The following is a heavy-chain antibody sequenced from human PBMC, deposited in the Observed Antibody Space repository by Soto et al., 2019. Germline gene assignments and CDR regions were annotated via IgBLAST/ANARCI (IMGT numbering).Heavy chain of an antibody. CDR2: INHSGST. Sequence: SETLSLTCADYGGSFSGYYWSWIRQPPGKGLEWIGEINHSGSTNYNPSLKSRVTISVDTSKNQFSLKLSSVTAADTAVYYCARSHNWNYPTRRHYYYTDVWGKGTTVTVSS. CDR3: ARSHNWNYPTRRHYYYTDV. CDR1: GGSFSGYY. V-gene: IGHV4-34*01. J-gene: IGHJ6*03. D-gene: IGHD1-7*01.